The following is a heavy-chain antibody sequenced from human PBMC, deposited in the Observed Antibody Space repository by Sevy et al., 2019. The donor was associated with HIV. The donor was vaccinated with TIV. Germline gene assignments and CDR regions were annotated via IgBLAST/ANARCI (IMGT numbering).Heavy chain of an antibody. Sequence: GGSLRLSCAASGFTFSDYYMSWIRQAPGKGLEWVSYISSSGSTIYYADSVKGRFTISRDNAKNSQYLQMNSLRAEETAEYYCARRDRIVVPGGLYYYYYGMDVWGQGTTVTVSS. J-gene: IGHJ6*02. CDR1: GFTFSDYY. D-gene: IGHD2-15*01. V-gene: IGHV3-11*01. CDR3: ARRDRIVVPGGLYYYYYGMDV. CDR2: ISSSGSTI.